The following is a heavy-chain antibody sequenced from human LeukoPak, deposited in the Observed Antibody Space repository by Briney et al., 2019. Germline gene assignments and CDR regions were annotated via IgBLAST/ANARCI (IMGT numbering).Heavy chain of an antibody. CDR3: AEELTGEYYFDY. J-gene: IGHJ4*02. D-gene: IGHD7-27*01. V-gene: IGHV3-9*01. CDR1: GFTFDDYA. Sequence: GGSLRLSCAASGFTFDDYAMHWVRQAPGKGLEWVSGISWNSGSIGYADSVKGRFTISRDNAKNSLYLQMNSLRAEDTALYYCAEELTGEYYFDYWGQGTLVTVSS. CDR2: ISWNSGSI.